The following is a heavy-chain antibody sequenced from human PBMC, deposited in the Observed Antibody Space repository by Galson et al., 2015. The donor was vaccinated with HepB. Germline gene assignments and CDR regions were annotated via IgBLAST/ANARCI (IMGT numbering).Heavy chain of an antibody. Sequence: SLRLSCAASGFTFSDAWMSWVRQAPGKGLEWIGFIKVKVDGGTTDYAAPVKGRFTISRDDSKNTLYLQMDSLKTGDTAVYYCTTDLGSGWYARWGQGIPVTVSS. CDR2: IKVKVDGGTT. CDR1: GFTFSDAW. CDR3: TTDLGSGWYAR. D-gene: IGHD6-19*01. V-gene: IGHV3-15*01. J-gene: IGHJ4*02.